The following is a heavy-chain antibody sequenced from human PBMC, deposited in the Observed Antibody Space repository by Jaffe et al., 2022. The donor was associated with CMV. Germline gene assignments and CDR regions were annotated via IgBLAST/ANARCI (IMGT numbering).Heavy chain of an antibody. J-gene: IGHJ5*02. CDR2: ISWNSGSI. CDR1: GFTFDDYA. V-gene: IGHV3-9*01. D-gene: IGHD2-2*01. CDR3: AKDTPLPT. Sequence: EVQLVESGGGLVQPGRSLRLSCAASGFTFDDYAMHWVRQAPGKGLEWVSGISWNSGSIGYADSVKGRFTISRDNAKNSLYLQMNSLRAEDTALYYCAKDTPLPTWGQGTLVTVSS.